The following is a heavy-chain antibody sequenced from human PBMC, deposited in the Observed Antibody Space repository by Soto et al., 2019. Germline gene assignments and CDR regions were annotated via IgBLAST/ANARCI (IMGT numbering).Heavy chain of an antibody. Sequence: GWSLRLSCAASGFTFSSYSMNWVRQAPGKGLEWVSYISSSSSTIYYADSVKGRFTISRDNAKNSLYLQMNSLRAEDTAVYYCARDRVYGHYAVFAISGQGTIFIVS. V-gene: IGHV3-48*01. D-gene: IGHD4-17*01. CDR2: ISSSSSTI. J-gene: IGHJ3*02. CDR3: ARDRVYGHYAVFAI. CDR1: GFTFSSYS.